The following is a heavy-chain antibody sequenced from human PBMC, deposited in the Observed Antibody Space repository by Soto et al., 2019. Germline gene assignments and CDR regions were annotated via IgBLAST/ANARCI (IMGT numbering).Heavy chain of an antibody. D-gene: IGHD2-2*01. V-gene: IGHV3-33*01. CDR1: GFTFSSYG. Sequence: QPGGSLRLSCAASGFTFSSYGMHWVRQAPGKGLEWVAVIRYDGSNKYYADSVKGRFTISRDNSKNTLYLQMNNLRAEDTAVYYCARELPYPSYCSSTSCYGDYFDYWGQGTLVTVSS. J-gene: IGHJ4*02. CDR2: IRYDGSNK. CDR3: ARELPYPSYCSSTSCYGDYFDY.